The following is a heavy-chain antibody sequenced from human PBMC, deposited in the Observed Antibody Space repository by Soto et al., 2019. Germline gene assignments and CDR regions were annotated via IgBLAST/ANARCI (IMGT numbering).Heavy chain of an antibody. V-gene: IGHV4-31*03. CDR1: GGSISSGGYY. CDR2: IYYSGST. D-gene: IGHD3-10*01. Sequence: QVQLQESGPGLVKPSQTLSLTCTVSGGSISSGGYYWSWIRQHPGKGLEWIGYIYYSGSTYYNPSLKSRVTXXVXTXXNQFSLKLSSVTAADTAVYYCARETLWFGELFHDYWGQGTLVTVSS. J-gene: IGHJ4*02. CDR3: ARETLWFGELFHDY.